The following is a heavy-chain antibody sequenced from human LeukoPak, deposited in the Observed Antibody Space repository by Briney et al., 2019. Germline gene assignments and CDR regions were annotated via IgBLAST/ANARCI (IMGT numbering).Heavy chain of an antibody. CDR1: GFTFSTFT. Sequence: GGSLRLSCVVSGFTFSTFTMNWVRQAPGKGLEWVANIKQDGSEKYYVDSVKGRFIISRDNAKNSLYLQMNTLRAEDTAVYYCAKDWAWGWFDPWGQGTLVTVSS. CDR2: IKQDGSEK. V-gene: IGHV3-7*03. CDR3: AKDWAWGWFDP. D-gene: IGHD3-16*01. J-gene: IGHJ5*02.